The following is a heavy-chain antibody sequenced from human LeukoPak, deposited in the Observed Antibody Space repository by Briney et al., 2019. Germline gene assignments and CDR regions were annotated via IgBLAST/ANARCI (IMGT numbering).Heavy chain of an antibody. Sequence: GGSLRLSCAASGFTFSSYAMHWVRQAPGKGLEWVAVISYDGSNKYYADSVKGRFTISRDNSKNTLYLQMNSLRAEDTAVYYCAKDSELGYCSSTSCPFDYWGQGTLVTVSS. V-gene: IGHV3-30-3*01. J-gene: IGHJ4*02. CDR3: AKDSELGYCSSTSCPFDY. CDR1: GFTFSSYA. CDR2: ISYDGSNK. D-gene: IGHD2-2*01.